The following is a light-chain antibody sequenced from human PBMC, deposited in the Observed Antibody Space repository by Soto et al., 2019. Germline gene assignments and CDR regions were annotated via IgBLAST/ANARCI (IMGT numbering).Light chain of an antibody. CDR2: EDS. Sequence: QSALTQPASVSGSPGQSITISCTGTGSDVESYNLVSWYQQHPGKAPKLMIYEDSKRPSGVSNRFSGSKSGNTASLTISGLQAEDEADYYCCSYAGSSTYVFGNGTQLTVL. CDR1: GSDVESYNL. CDR3: CSYAGSSTYV. J-gene: IGLJ7*01. V-gene: IGLV2-23*01.